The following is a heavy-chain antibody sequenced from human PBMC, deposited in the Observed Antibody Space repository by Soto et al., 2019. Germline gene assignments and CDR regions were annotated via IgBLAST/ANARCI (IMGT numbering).Heavy chain of an antibody. D-gene: IGHD3-22*01. Sequence: PSETLSLTCTVSGGSISSSSFHWGWIRQPPGKGLEWIGSIYYSGSTYYSPSLKSRVTISVDTSKNQFSLKLSSVTAADTAVYYCASNYYDSSIFWFDPWGKGTLVTVSS. CDR1: GGSISSSSFH. CDR2: IYYSGST. V-gene: IGHV4-39*01. CDR3: ASNYYDSSIFWFDP. J-gene: IGHJ5*02.